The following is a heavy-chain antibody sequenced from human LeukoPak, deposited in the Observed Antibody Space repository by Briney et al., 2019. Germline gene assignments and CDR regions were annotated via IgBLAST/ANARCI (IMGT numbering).Heavy chain of an antibody. CDR2: IYHSGST. D-gene: IGHD6-13*01. J-gene: IGHJ4*02. CDR1: GGSISSSNW. V-gene: IGHV4-4*02. Sequence: PSGTLSLTCAVSGGSISSSNWWSWVRQPPGKGLEWIGEIYHSGSTNYNPSLKSRVTISVDKSKNQFSLKLSSVTAADTAVYYCARVPRMDQQLVEGEYWGQGTLVTVFS. CDR3: ARVPRMDQQLVEGEY.